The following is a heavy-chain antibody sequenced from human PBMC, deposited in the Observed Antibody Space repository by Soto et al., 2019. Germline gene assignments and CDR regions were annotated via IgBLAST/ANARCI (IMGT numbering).Heavy chain of an antibody. Sequence: GASVKVSCKASGYTFTSYGISWVRQAPGQGLEWMGWISAYNGNTNYAQKLQGRVTMTTDTSTSTAYMELRSLRSDDTAVYYCARGLIYFSGGSCYLVPDYWGQGTLVTVSS. V-gene: IGHV1-18*01. D-gene: IGHD2-15*01. J-gene: IGHJ4*02. CDR1: GYTFTSYG. CDR3: ARGLIYFSGGSCYLVPDY. CDR2: ISAYNGNT.